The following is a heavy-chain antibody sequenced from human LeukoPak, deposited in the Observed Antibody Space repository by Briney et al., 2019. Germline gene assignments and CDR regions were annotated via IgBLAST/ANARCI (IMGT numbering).Heavy chain of an antibody. J-gene: IGHJ5*02. CDR3: ARHSRMAYYS. V-gene: IGHV4-59*08. D-gene: IGHD2-8*01. Sequence: SETLSLTCTVSGGSISSHYWSWIRQPPGKGLEWVGNIFYTGSTNYNPSLKSRVTISVDRSKNQFFLKLTSVTAAGTAIYYCARHSRMAYYSWGQGTLVTVSS. CDR1: GGSISSHY. CDR2: IFYTGST.